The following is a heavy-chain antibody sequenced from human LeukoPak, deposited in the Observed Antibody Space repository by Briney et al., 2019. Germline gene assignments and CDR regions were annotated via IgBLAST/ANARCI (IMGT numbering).Heavy chain of an antibody. CDR1: GFSFSRYW. V-gene: IGHV3-48*04. Sequence: GGSLRLSCVGSGFSFSRYWMSWVRQAPGKGLEWVSYISSSGSTIYYADSVKGRFTISRDNAKNSLYLQMNSLRAEDTAVYYCARDLSIGYDSSGYDYWGQGTLVTVSS. CDR3: ARDLSIGYDSSGYDY. D-gene: IGHD3-22*01. J-gene: IGHJ4*02. CDR2: ISSSGSTI.